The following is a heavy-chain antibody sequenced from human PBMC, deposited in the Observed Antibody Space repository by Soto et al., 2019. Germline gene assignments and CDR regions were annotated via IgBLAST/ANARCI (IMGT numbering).Heavy chain of an antibody. CDR3: ASMPSRRGCSGCSCVY. D-gene: IGHD2-15*01. V-gene: IGHV1-2*02. CDR1: GYTFTGYY. Sequence: QVQLVQSGAEVKKPGASVKVSCKASGYTFTGYYMHWVRQAPGQGLEWMGWINPNSGGTNYAQKFQGRVTMTRAKSIRTAYMGLSRLRSDDTAVYYFASMPSRRGCSGCSCVYWGQGTLVTVSS. CDR2: INPNSGGT. J-gene: IGHJ4*02.